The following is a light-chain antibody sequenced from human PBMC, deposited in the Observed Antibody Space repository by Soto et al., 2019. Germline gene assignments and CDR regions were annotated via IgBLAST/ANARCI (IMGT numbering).Light chain of an antibody. CDR2: GAS. CDR1: QSVSSN. Sequence: IEMTQSPATLSVSPGERATLSCRASQSVSSNLVWYQQKPGQAPRLLIYGASTRVTGIPARFSGSGSGTDFTLTISRLEPEDFAVYYCQQYGSSLITFGQGTRLEIK. V-gene: IGKV3-15*01. J-gene: IGKJ5*01. CDR3: QQYGSSLIT.